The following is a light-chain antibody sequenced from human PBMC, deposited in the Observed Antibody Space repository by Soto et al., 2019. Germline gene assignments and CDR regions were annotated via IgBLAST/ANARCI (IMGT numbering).Light chain of an antibody. CDR3: SAYTARSTLV. CDR2: EVS. V-gene: IGLV2-8*01. J-gene: IGLJ3*02. Sequence: QSALTQPPSASGSPGQSVTISCTGTSSDVGKYDYVSWFQHHPGKAPKLIIYEVSKRPSGVPDRFSGSKSGSTASLTVSGLQTEDEGDYYCSAYTARSTLVFGGGTKVTVL. CDR1: SSDVGKYDY.